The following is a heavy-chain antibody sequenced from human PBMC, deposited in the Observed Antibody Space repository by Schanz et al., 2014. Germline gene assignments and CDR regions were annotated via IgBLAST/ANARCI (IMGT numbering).Heavy chain of an antibody. D-gene: IGHD1-1*01. J-gene: IGHJ4*02. CDR2: ISNTGTFI. Sequence: QVQLVESGGGLVKPGGSLRLSCTASGFPFSMAWMTWVRQAPGKGLEWVSIISNTGTFIYYADSVRGRFVISRDNAKSSLFLQMKGLRAEDTAVYYCVRDAYLQIRGTVFDSWGPGTLVTVSS. CDR1: GFPFSMAW. V-gene: IGHV3-11*01. CDR3: VRDAYLQIRGTVFDS.